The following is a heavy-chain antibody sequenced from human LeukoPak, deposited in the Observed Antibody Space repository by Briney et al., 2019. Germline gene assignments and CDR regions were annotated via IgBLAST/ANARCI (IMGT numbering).Heavy chain of an antibody. J-gene: IGHJ4*02. CDR2: IASDGSST. CDR1: GFTFSSYW. CDR3: ARGRPHGSDY. Sequence: GGSLRPSCAASGFTFSSYWMNWVRQAPGKGLVWVSRIASDGSSTTYADSVKGRFSISRDNAKNTLYLQMNSLRVEDTAVYYCARGRPHGSDYWGQGTLVTVSS. V-gene: IGHV3-74*01. D-gene: IGHD2-15*01.